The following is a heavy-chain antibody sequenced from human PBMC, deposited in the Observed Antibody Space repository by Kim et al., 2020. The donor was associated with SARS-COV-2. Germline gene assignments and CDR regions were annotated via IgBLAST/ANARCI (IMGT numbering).Heavy chain of an antibody. D-gene: IGHD6-19*01. J-gene: IGHJ4*02. CDR3: AREGGSGWYLDY. V-gene: IGHV3-21*01. Sequence: YYADSVKGRFTISRDNAKNSLYLQMNSLRAEDTAVYYCAREGGSGWYLDYWGQGTLVTVSS.